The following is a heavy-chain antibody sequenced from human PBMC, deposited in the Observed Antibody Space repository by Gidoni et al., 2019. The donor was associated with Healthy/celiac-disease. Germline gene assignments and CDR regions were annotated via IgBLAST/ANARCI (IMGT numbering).Heavy chain of an antibody. CDR1: GFTFSSYS. CDR3: YTSDYGDYPAWDY. V-gene: IGHV3-21*01. D-gene: IGHD4-17*01. CDR2: ISSSSSYI. Sequence: EVQLVESGGGLVKPGGSLRLSCAASGFTFSSYSMNWVRQAPGKGLEWVSSISSSSSYIYYADSVKGRFTISRDNAKNSLYLQMNSLRAEDTAVYYCYTSDYGDYPAWDYWGQGTLVTVSS. J-gene: IGHJ4*02.